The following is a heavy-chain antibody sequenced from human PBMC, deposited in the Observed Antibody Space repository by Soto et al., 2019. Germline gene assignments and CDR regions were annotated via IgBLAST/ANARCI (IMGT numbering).Heavy chain of an antibody. CDR2: IYYSGST. D-gene: IGHD3-10*01. CDR1: GGSISSGGYY. J-gene: IGHJ6*01. V-gene: IGHV4-31*01. CDR3: ARGERAYYGSGSYYNAYYYYGMDV. Sequence: QVQLQESGPGLVKPSQTLSLTCTVSGGSISSGGYYWSWIRQHPGKGLEWIGYIYYSGSTYYNPXLXSXXTISVDTSKNQFSLKLSSVTAADTAVYYCARGERAYYGSGSYYNAYYYYGMDVW.